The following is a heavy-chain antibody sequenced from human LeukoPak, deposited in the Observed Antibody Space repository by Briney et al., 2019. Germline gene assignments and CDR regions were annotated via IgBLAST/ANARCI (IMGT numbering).Heavy chain of an antibody. CDR2: ISYDGSHI. V-gene: IGHV3-30*04. J-gene: IGHJ4*02. Sequence: GGSLRLSCAASGFTFSSYAMSWVRQAPGKGLEWVAVISYDGSHIYYADSVKGRFTISRDNSKNTLYLQMNSLRAEDTAVYYCASNYYDTSGCDYWGQGTLVTVSS. D-gene: IGHD3-22*01. CDR1: GFTFSSYA. CDR3: ASNYYDTSGCDY.